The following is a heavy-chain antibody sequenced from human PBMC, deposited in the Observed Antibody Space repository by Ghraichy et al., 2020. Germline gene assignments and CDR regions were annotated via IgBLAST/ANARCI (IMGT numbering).Heavy chain of an antibody. D-gene: IGHD5-12*01. CDR2: IDHRGST. CDR3: ARVNSGYDWAGGSYYYIDV. J-gene: IGHJ6*03. CDR1: GGSFSGYY. Sequence: SATLSLTCAVYGGSFSGYYWTWIRQPPGKGLEWIGEIDHRGSTYYNPPLKSRVTISLDTSKNQFSLKVSSVTAADTAVFYCARVNSGYDWAGGSYYYIDVWGKGTTVSVSS. V-gene: IGHV4-34*01.